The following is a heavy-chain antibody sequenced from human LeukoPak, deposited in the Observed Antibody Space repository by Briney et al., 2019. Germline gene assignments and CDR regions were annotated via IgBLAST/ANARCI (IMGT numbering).Heavy chain of an antibody. Sequence: PSETLTLTCAVYGGSFSGYYWSWIRQPPGKGLEWIGEINHSGSTNNNPSHKCRVTISVDTSKNQVSLKLSSVSAADTAVYYCARGNGPRIEWFLPYWGQGTLVTVSS. D-gene: IGHD3-22*01. J-gene: IGHJ4*02. CDR3: ARGNGPRIEWFLPY. CDR1: GGSFSGYY. CDR2: INHSGST. V-gene: IGHV4-34*01.